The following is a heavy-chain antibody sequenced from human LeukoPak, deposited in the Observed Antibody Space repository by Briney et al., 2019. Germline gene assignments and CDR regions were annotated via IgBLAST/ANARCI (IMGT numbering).Heavy chain of an antibody. CDR1: GGTFSSYA. J-gene: IGHJ4*02. Sequence: SVKVSCKASGGTFSSYAISWVRQAPGQGLEWMGGIIPIFGTANYAQKFQGRVTITADESTSTAYMELSSLRSEDTAVYYCARDHMATIAGSLGYWGQGTLVTVSS. D-gene: IGHD5-24*01. V-gene: IGHV1-69*13. CDR2: IIPIFGTA. CDR3: ARDHMATIAGSLGY.